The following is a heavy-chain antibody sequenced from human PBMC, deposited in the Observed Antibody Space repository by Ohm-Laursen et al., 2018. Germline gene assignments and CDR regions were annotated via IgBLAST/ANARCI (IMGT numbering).Heavy chain of an antibody. CDR3: ARGFSGWWGRIDY. CDR2: INHSRST. J-gene: IGHJ4*02. Sequence: SETLSLTCTVSGDSITNYYWNWIRQPPGKGLEWIGEINHSRSTKYNSSFKSRVTISVDTSKNQFSLKLSSVTAADTAVYYCARGFSGWWGRIDYWGQGILVTVSS. CDR1: GDSITNYY. V-gene: IGHV4-34*01. D-gene: IGHD6-19*01.